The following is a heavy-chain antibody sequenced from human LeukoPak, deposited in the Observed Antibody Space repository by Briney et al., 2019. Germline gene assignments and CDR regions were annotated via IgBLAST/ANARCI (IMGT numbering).Heavy chain of an antibody. D-gene: IGHD3-16*01. Sequence: GGSLGLSCAASGFTFSSYWMSWVRQAPGKGLEWVANIKQDGSGKYYVDSVKGRFTISRDNAKNSLYLQMNSLRAEDTAVYYCVRMIHYYYYYMDVWGKGTTVTVSS. V-gene: IGHV3-7*01. CDR1: GFTFSSYW. J-gene: IGHJ6*03. CDR2: IKQDGSGK. CDR3: VRMIHYYYYYMDV.